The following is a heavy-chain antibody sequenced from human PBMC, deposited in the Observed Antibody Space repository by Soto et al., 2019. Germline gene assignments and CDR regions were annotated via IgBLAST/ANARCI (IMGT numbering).Heavy chain of an antibody. D-gene: IGHD6-6*01. Sequence: QVHLVESGGSLVKPGGSMRLSCAASGFSFSDSYMSWVRQAPGKGLEWVSYISGSSITISHADSVKGRFTISGDNGKNSVYLQMDSLRAEDTAVYYCARFLGGIPARPFDCWGQGTLVTVSS. CDR2: ISGSSITI. CDR3: ARFLGGIPARPFDC. V-gene: IGHV3-11*01. J-gene: IGHJ4*02. CDR1: GFSFSDSY.